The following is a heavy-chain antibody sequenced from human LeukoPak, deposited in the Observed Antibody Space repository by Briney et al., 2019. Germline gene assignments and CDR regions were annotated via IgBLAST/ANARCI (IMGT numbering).Heavy chain of an antibody. CDR3: ATGSWSRVFDY. CDR2: FDPEDDET. D-gene: IGHD2-15*01. Sequence: GASVKASCKVSGYSLTELSIHWVRQAPGKGLEWMGTFDPEDDETIYAQKFQGRVTMTEDTSTDTAYMELSSLRSEDTAVYYCATGSWSRVFDYWGQGALVTVSS. J-gene: IGHJ4*02. CDR1: GYSLTELS. V-gene: IGHV1-24*01.